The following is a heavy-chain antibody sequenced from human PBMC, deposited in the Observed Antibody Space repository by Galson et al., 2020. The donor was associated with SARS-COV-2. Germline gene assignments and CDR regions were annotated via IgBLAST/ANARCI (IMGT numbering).Heavy chain of an antibody. Sequence: SETLSLTCTVSGGSISSSNSYWGWIRQPPGKGRERIGNIYYRGNTYYNPSLRSRVTLSVDTSMGQFSLKLTSVTASDTAVYYCGRRRASGSYRGGGSFDIWGQGTMITVSS. CDR2: IYYRGNT. D-gene: IGHD1-26*01. V-gene: IGHV4-39*01. CDR1: GGSISSSNSY. J-gene: IGHJ3*02. CDR3: GRRRASGSYRGGGSFDI.